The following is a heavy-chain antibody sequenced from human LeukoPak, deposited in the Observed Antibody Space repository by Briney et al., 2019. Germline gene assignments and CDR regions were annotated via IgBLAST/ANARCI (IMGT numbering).Heavy chain of an antibody. CDR3: ARGPSITMVRGGQWYYYMDV. J-gene: IGHJ6*03. V-gene: IGHV1-2*02. CDR2: INPNSGGT. Sequence: GASVKVSCKASRYTFTGYYMHWVRQAPGQGLEWMGWINPNSGGTNYAQKFQGRVTMTRDTSTSTVYMELSSLRSEDTAVYYCARGPSITMVRGGQWYYYMDVWGKGTTVTISS. CDR1: RYTFTGYY. D-gene: IGHD3-10*01.